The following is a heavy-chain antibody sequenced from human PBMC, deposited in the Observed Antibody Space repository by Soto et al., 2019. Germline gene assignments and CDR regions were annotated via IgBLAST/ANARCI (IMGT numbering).Heavy chain of an antibody. Sequence: GGSLRLSCAASGFTFSSYGMHWVRQAPGKGLEWVAVIWYDGSNKYYADSVKGRFTISRDNSKNTLYLQMNSLRAEDTAVYYCAREERIVATIDTFDYWGQGTLVTVSS. V-gene: IGHV3-33*01. CDR3: AREERIVATIDTFDY. CDR1: GFTFSSYG. D-gene: IGHD5-12*01. J-gene: IGHJ4*02. CDR2: IWYDGSNK.